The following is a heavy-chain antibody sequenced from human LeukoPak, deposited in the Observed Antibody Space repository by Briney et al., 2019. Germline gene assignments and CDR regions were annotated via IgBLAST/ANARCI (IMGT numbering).Heavy chain of an antibody. J-gene: IGHJ1*01. CDR3: ARDGIAANKNLVFQH. D-gene: IGHD6-25*01. CDR1: GFTFSSYS. Sequence: PGGSLRLSCAASGFTFSSYSMNWVRQAPGRGLEWVSSISSSSSYIYYADSVKGRFTISRDNAKNSLYLQMNSLRAEDTAVYYCARDGIAANKNLVFQHWGQGTLVTVSS. CDR2: ISSSSSYI. V-gene: IGHV3-21*01.